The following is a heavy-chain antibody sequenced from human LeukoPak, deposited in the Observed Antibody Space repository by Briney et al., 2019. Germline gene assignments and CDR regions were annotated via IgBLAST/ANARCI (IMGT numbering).Heavy chain of an antibody. D-gene: IGHD6-13*01. CDR1: GYTFTGYY. Sequence: ASVRVSCKASGYTFTGYYMHWVRQAPGQGLEWMGRINPNSGGTNYAQKFQGRVTMTRDTSISTAYMELSRLRSDDTAVYYCARAHPSSSWVLRDLWGRGTLVTVSS. J-gene: IGHJ2*01. V-gene: IGHV1-2*06. CDR3: ARAHPSSSWVLRDL. CDR2: INPNSGGT.